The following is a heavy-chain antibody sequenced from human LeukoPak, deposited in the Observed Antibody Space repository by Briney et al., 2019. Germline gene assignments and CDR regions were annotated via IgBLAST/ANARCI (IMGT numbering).Heavy chain of an antibody. D-gene: IGHD3-10*01. CDR3: ARGRITMVRGVIYYYYGTDV. V-gene: IGHV4-34*01. CDR1: GGSFSGYY. Sequence: SETLSLTCAVYGGSFSGYYWSWIRQPPGKGLEWIGEINHSGSTNYNPSLKSRVTISVDTSKNQFSLKLSSVTAADTAVYYCARGRITMVRGVIYYYYGTDVWGQGTTVTVSS. J-gene: IGHJ6*02. CDR2: INHSGST.